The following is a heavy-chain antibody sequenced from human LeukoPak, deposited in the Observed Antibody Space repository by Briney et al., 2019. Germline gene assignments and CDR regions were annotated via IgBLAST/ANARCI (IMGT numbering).Heavy chain of an antibody. D-gene: IGHD3-10*02. CDR2: INPNSGGT. CDR1: GYTFTGYY. V-gene: IGHV1-2*06. J-gene: IGHJ5*02. Sequence: ASVKVSCKASGYTFTGYYMHWVRQAPGQGLERMGRINPNSGGTNYAQKFQGRVTMTRDTSISTAYMELSRLRSDDTAVYYCARLLRGTTFGLDPWGQGTLVTVSS. CDR3: ARLLRGTTFGLDP.